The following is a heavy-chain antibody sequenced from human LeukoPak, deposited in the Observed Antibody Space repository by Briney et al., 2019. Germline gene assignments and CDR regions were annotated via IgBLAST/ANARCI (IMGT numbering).Heavy chain of an antibody. CDR1: GYTFTSYG. V-gene: IGHV1-18*01. CDR2: ISAYNGNT. J-gene: IGHJ4*02. D-gene: IGHD3-10*01. Sequence: ASVKVSCKAFGYTFTSYGISWVRQAPGQGLEWMGWISAYNGNTNYAQKLQGRVTMTTDTSTSTAYMELRSLRSDDTAVYYCARGLRYYGSGSFFDYWGQGTLVTVSS. CDR3: ARGLRYYGSGSFFDY.